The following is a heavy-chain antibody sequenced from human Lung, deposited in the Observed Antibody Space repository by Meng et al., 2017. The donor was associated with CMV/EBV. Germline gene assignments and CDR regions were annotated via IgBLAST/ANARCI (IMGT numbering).Heavy chain of an antibody. D-gene: IGHD3-10*01. V-gene: IGHV3-23*01. CDR3: ARHITKMEFYLDY. Sequence: WVPQVPGGGLECVSTVSEATGSTYYADSVKGRFTISRDTSKNTLYLQMNSLRAEDTAIYYCARHITKMEFYLDYWGQGALVTVSS. J-gene: IGHJ4*02. CDR2: VSEATGST.